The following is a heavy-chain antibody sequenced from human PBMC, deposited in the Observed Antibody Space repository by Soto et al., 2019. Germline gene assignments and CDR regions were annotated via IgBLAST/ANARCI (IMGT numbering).Heavy chain of an antibody. J-gene: IGHJ4*02. D-gene: IGHD2-15*01. CDR1: GFSLSTSGVG. CDR2: IYWDDDK. Sequence: QITLKESGPALVKPTQTLTLTCTFSGFSLSTSGVGVGWIRQPPGKALEWLALIYWDDDKRYSPSLKSRLTITKDTSKNQVVLTMTNMDPVYTATYYCAHRPSYCSGGSCYSGFDYWGQGTLVTVSS. CDR3: AHRPSYCSGGSCYSGFDY. V-gene: IGHV2-5*02.